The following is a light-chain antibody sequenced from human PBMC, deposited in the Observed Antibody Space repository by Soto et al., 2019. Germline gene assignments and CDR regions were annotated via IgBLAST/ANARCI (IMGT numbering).Light chain of an antibody. V-gene: IGKV1-5*03. CDR2: KAS. J-gene: IGKJ1*01. Sequence: IPMTQSPSTLSASVGDRVAITCRASQSIGIWLAWYQKKPGKAPRFLIYKASTLQTGVPSRFRRSGSGTEFTLTIISLQPDDFATYYCQQYNDYSWTFGQGTKVEIK. CDR3: QQYNDYSWT. CDR1: QSIGIW.